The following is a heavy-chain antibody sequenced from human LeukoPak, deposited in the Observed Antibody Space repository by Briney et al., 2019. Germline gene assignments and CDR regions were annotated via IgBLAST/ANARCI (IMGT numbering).Heavy chain of an antibody. CDR1: GFTFSTYW. CDR2: INSDGSST. V-gene: IGHV3-74*01. CDR3: AKGLAAAGRYFDY. Sequence: GGSLRLSCAASGFTFSTYWMHWVRQAPGKGLVWVSRINSDGSSTSYADSVKGRFTISRDNAKNTLYLQMNSLRAEDTAVYYCAKGLAAAGRYFDYWGQGTLVTVSS. J-gene: IGHJ4*02. D-gene: IGHD6-25*01.